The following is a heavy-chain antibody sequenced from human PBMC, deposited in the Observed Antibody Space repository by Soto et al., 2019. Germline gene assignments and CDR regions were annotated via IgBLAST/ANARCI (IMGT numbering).Heavy chain of an antibody. D-gene: IGHD3-9*01. CDR1: GFIFSSHN. Sequence: DVQLVESGGGLVKPGGSLRPSCAASGFIFSSHNMNWVRQAPGKGLEWVSSITGSSSYIFYADSVKGRFTISRDNAKNTVYLQMNSLRAEDTGVYYCARLVASETGYGMDVWGQGTTVTVSS. V-gene: IGHV3-21*06. CDR2: ITGSSSYI. CDR3: ARLVASETGYGMDV. J-gene: IGHJ6*02.